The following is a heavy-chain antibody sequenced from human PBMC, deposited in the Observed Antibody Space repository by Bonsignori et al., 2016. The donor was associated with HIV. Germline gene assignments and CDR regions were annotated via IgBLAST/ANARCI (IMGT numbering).Heavy chain of an antibody. D-gene: IGHD3-10*01. Sequence: GESLKISCAASGFTFSSYGMHWVRQAPGKGLEWVAVISYDGSNKYYADSVKGRFTISRDNSKNTLYLQMNSLRAEDTAVYYCAKLTGEVMVRGAYEYWGQGTMVTVSS. J-gene: IGHJ4*03. CDR2: ISYDGSNK. CDR3: AKLTGEVMVRGAYEY. CDR1: GFTFSSYG. V-gene: IGHV3-30*18.